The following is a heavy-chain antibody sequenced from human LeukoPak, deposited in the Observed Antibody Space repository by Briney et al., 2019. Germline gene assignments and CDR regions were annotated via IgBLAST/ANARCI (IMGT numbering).Heavy chain of an antibody. V-gene: IGHV3-21*01. CDR1: GFTFSNYA. J-gene: IGHJ4*02. CDR3: AREGYSSGWYIAY. Sequence: KSGGSLRLSCAASGFTFSNYAMHWVRQAPGKGLEWVSSISSSSSYIYYADSVKGRFTISRDNAKNSLYLQMNSLRAEDTAVYYCAREGYSSGWYIAYWGQGTLVTVSS. CDR2: ISSSSSYI. D-gene: IGHD6-19*01.